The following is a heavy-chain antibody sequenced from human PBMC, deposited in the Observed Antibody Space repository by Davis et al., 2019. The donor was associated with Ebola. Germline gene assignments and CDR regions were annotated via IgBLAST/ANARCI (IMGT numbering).Heavy chain of an antibody. CDR3: ARGGVAYSVLDY. V-gene: IGHV1-69*10. Sequence: SSVPVSRLASLCTLSSYTIRRPRPPPGQRLEWMGGTFPILGLANYAQKFQGRVTNTADKSTSTVYMVLSSLRSEDTAVYYCARGGVAYSVLDYWGQGTLVAVSS. CDR2: TFPILGLA. J-gene: IGHJ4*02. D-gene: IGHD2-21*01. CDR1: LCTLSSYT.